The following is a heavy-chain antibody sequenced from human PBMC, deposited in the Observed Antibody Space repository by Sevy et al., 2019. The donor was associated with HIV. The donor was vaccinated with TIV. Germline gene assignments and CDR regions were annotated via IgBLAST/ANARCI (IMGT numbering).Heavy chain of an antibody. J-gene: IGHJ6*02. D-gene: IGHD6-6*01. Sequence: ASVKVSCKASGYTFTSYGISWVRQAPGQGLEWMGWISAYNGNTNYAQKLQGRVTMTTDTSTSTAYMELRSLRSDDTAVYYCASFEKKHGSSSAEGMDVWGQGTTVTVSS. V-gene: IGHV1-18*01. CDR1: GYTFTSYG. CDR3: ASFEKKHGSSSAEGMDV. CDR2: ISAYNGNT.